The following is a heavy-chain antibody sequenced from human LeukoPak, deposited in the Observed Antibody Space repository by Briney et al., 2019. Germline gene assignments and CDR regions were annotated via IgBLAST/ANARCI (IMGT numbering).Heavy chain of an antibody. D-gene: IGHD5-12*01. CDR2: INSNSGAT. J-gene: IGHJ4*02. V-gene: IGHV1-2*02. CDR3: ARDGSLAY. CDR1: GYTFTDYY. Sequence: ASVKVSCKASGYTFTDYYIHWVRQAPGQGLEWMGWINSNSGATNYAQKFRGRVTMTRDTSISTAYMELTRLGSDDTAVYYCARDGSLAYWGQGTLVTVSS.